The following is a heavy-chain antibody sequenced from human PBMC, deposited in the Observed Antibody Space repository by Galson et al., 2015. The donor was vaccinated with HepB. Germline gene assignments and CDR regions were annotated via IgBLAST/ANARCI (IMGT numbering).Heavy chain of an antibody. V-gene: IGHV3-30*18. Sequence: SLRLSCAASGFTFSNYGMHWVRQVPGKGLEWVAVISYDGANTYYADFVKGRFTISRDNSNNTVSLQMNSLRPEDTALYYWGKSPCSSYYRGVDYWGQGTLVTVSS. CDR1: GFTFSNYG. J-gene: IGHJ4*02. D-gene: IGHD1-26*01. CDR2: ISYDGANT. CDR3: GKSPCSSYYRGVDY.